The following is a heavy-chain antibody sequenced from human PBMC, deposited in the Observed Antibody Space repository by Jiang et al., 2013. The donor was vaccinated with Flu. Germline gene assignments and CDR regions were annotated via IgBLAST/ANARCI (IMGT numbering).Heavy chain of an antibody. D-gene: IGHD6-13*01. CDR2: ISSSGSTI. Sequence: GSLRLSCAASGFTFSSYEMNWVRQAPGKGLEWVSYISSSGSTIYYADSVKGRFTISRDNAKNSLYLQMNSLRAEDTAVYYCARGGSSWYLFWFDPWGQGTLVTVSS. CDR3: ARGGSSWYLFWFDP. J-gene: IGHJ5*02. V-gene: IGHV3-48*03. CDR1: GFTFSSYE.